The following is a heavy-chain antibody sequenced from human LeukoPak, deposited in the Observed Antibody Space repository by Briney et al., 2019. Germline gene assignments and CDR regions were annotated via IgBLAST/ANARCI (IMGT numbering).Heavy chain of an antibody. D-gene: IGHD3-22*01. CDR1: GGTFSSYA. CDR2: IIPIFGTA. V-gene: IGHV1-69*13. Sequence: GASVKVSCKASGGTFSSYAISWVRQAPGQGLEWMGGIIPIFGTANYAQKFQGRVTITADESTSTAYMELSSLRSEDTAVCYCARDPYYYDSSGYNAFDIWGQGTMVTVSS. CDR3: ARDPYYYDSSGYNAFDI. J-gene: IGHJ3*02.